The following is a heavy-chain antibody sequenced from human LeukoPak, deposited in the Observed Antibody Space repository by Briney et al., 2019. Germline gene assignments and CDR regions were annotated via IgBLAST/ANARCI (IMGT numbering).Heavy chain of an antibody. V-gene: IGHV3-23*01. CDR3: AKGSSDSWYSALEY. J-gene: IGHJ4*02. Sequence: PGGSLRLSCAGSGFTFSSYAMTWVRQAPGKGLKWVSGISASNGNTYHADSVKGRFTISRDNSKGTLYLQMNSLRVEDTAVYYCAKGSSDSWYSALEYCGQGTLVTVSS. D-gene: IGHD3-22*01. CDR2: ISASNGNT. CDR1: GFTFSSYA.